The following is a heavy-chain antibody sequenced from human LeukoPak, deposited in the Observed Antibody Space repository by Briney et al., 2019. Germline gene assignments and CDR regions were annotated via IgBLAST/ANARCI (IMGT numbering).Heavy chain of an antibody. CDR2: INSSGGST. J-gene: IGHJ5*02. D-gene: IGHD3-22*01. CDR1: GYTFTNYY. Sequence: EASVKVSCKASGYTFTNYYMHWVRQAPGQGLEWMGIINSSGGSTSYAQKFQGRVTMTRDMSTSTVYMELSSLRSEDTAVYYCARSTMRNWFDPWGQGTLVTVSS. CDR3: ARSTMRNWFDP. V-gene: IGHV1-46*01.